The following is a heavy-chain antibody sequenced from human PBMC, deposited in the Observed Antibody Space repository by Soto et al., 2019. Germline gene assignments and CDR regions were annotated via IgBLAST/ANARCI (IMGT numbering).Heavy chain of an antibody. V-gene: IGHV3-23*01. CDR3: AKRKGLLVLGSFDI. J-gene: IGHJ3*02. CDR2: ISGSGDTT. D-gene: IGHD3-16*01. CDR1: GFIFSTYA. Sequence: GGSLRLSCAASGFIFSTYAMSWVRQAPGKGLEWVSAISGSGDTTYYADSVRGRFTISRDNSKNTLYLHMNSLRAEDTAVYHCAKRKGLLVLGSFDIWGQGTMVTVSS.